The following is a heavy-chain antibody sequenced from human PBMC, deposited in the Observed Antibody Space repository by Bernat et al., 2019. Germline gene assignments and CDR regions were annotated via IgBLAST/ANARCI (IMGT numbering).Heavy chain of an antibody. V-gene: IGHV3-30*03. Sequence: QVQLVESGGGVVQPGRSLRLSCAASGFTFSSYGMHWVRQAPGKGLEWVAVISYDGSNKYYADSVKGRFTISRDNSTNTLYLQMNSLRAEDTAVYYCALWARYGPQTFDYWGQGTLVTVSS. J-gene: IGHJ4*02. D-gene: IGHD4-17*01. CDR3: ALWARYGPQTFDY. CDR2: ISYDGSNK. CDR1: GFTFSSYG.